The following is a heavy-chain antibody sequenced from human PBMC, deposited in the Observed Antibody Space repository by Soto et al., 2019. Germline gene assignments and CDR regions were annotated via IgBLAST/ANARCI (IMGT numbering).Heavy chain of an antibody. CDR3: ARGKTYYDILTGPSQNYFDY. CDR2: IYHSGST. D-gene: IGHD3-9*01. V-gene: IGHV4-30-2*01. J-gene: IGHJ4*02. CDR1: DGYIRSGGYS. Sequence: PSETQSVTCTVADGYIRSGGYSWSWIRQPPGKGLEWIGYIYHSGSTYYNPSLKSRVTISVDRSKNQFSLKLSSVTAADTAVYYCARGKTYYDILTGPSQNYFDYWGQGTLVTVSS.